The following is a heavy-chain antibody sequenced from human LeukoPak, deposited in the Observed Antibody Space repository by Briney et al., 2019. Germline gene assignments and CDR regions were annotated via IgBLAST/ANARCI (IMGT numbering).Heavy chain of an antibody. CDR3: ARAPSYSSGWTIYYYYYGMDV. J-gene: IGHJ6*02. Sequence: PSETLSLTCAVYGGSFSGYYWSWIRQPPGKGLEWIGEINHSGSTNYNPSLKSRVTISVDTSKNQFSLKLSSVTAADTAVYYCARAPSYSSGWTIYYYYYGMDVWGQGTTVTVSS. CDR1: GGSFSGYY. D-gene: IGHD6-19*01. V-gene: IGHV4-34*01. CDR2: INHSGST.